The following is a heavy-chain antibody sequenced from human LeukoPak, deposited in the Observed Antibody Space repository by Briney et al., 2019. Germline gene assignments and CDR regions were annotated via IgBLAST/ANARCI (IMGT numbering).Heavy chain of an antibody. J-gene: IGHJ5*02. CDR3: ARDVGFNNGWPA. CDR1: GFTLISYE. D-gene: IGHD6-19*01. Sequence: PGGSLRLSCAASGFTLISYEMTWVRQAPGKGLGWIPYISVGGSDEDYADSVKGRFSISRDNAKNSLFLQMNSLRVEDTAVYYCARDVGFNNGWPAWGQGTLVTVSS. V-gene: IGHV3-48*03. CDR2: ISVGGSDE.